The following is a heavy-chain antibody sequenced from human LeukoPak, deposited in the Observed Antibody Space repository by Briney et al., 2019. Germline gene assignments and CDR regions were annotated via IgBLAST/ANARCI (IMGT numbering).Heavy chain of an antibody. Sequence: NPSETLSLTCTVSGGSISSYYWSWIRQPPGKGLEWIGYIYYSGSTNYNPSLKSRVTISVDTSKNQFSLKLSSVTAADTAVYYCARQGTAVAGNSDYWGQGTLVTVSS. CDR2: IYYSGST. CDR3: ARQGTAVAGNSDY. D-gene: IGHD6-19*01. V-gene: IGHV4-59*08. J-gene: IGHJ4*02. CDR1: GGSISSYY.